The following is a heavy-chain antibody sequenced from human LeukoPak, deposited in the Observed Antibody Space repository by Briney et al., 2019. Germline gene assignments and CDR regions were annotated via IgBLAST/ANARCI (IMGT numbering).Heavy chain of an antibody. CDR1: GGSISRYY. CDR3: ARVDCSGGSCYLDY. V-gene: IGHV4-59*01. Sequence: SETLSLTCTVSGGSISRYYWSWIRQPPGKGLEWIGYIYYSWSTNYNPSLKSRVTISVDTSKNQFSLKLSSVTAADTAVYYCARVDCSGGSCYLDYWGQGTLVTVSS. J-gene: IGHJ4*02. D-gene: IGHD2-15*01. CDR2: IYYSWST.